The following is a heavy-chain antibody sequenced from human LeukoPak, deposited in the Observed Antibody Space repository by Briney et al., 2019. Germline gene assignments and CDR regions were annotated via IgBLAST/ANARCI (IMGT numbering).Heavy chain of an antibody. D-gene: IGHD6-19*01. CDR1: GGTFSSYA. CDR2: IIPIFGTA. CDR3: ARGGTDSSGWLNYYYGMDV. J-gene: IGHJ6*04. V-gene: IGHV1-69*13. Sequence: ASVNVSCKASGGTFSSYAIRWVRQAPGQGLEWMGGIIPIFGTANYAQKFQGRVTITADESTSTAYMELSSLRSEDTAVYYCARGGTDSSGWLNYYYGMDVWGKGTTVTVSS.